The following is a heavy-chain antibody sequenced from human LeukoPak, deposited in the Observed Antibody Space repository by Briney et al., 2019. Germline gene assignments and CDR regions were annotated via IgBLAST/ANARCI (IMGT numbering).Heavy chain of an antibody. CDR2: ISSSSSYI. CDR1: GFTISSYS. V-gene: IGHV3-21*01. CDR3: ARDPYSGLFDY. Sequence: GGSLRLSCAASGFTISSYSMNWVRQAPGKGLEWVSSISSSSSYIYYADSVKGRFTFSRDNAKNSLYLQMNSLRAEDTAVYYCARDPYSGLFDYWGQGTLVTVSS. D-gene: IGHD4-11*01. J-gene: IGHJ4*02.